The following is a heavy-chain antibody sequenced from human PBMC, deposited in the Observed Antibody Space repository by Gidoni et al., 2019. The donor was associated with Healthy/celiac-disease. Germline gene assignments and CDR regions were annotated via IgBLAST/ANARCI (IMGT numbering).Heavy chain of an antibody. J-gene: IGHJ6*02. D-gene: IGHD3-3*01. Sequence: VQLVQAGAEVKKPGSSVKVSCKASVGPFSRYTISWMRQAPGQGLEWMGRIIPIPGIANYAQKFQGRVTITADKSTSTAYMELSSLRSEDTAVYYCAGDSGRDFLSGYYISGMDVWGQGTTVTVSS. CDR2: IIPIPGIA. CDR3: AGDSGRDFLSGYYISGMDV. CDR1: VGPFSRYT. V-gene: IGHV1-69*08.